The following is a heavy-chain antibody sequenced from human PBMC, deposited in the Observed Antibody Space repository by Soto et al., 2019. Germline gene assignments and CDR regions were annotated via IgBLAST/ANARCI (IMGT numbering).Heavy chain of an antibody. D-gene: IGHD4-17*01. CDR3: ARGVYGDYLIDY. V-gene: IGHV3-48*02. J-gene: IGHJ4*02. CDR1: GFTFSSYS. Sequence: PGGSLRLSCAASGFTFSSYSMNWVRQAPGKGLEWISYISTSSSTIYYADSVKGRFTISRDNAKNSLYLQMNSLRDEGTAVYYCARGVYGDYLIDYWGQGTLVTVSS. CDR2: ISTSSSTI.